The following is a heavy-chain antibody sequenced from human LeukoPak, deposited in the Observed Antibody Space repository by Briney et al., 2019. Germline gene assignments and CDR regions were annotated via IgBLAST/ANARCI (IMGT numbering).Heavy chain of an antibody. J-gene: IGHJ6*04. D-gene: IGHD2-15*01. CDR1: GFTFSSYG. V-gene: IGHV3-30*03. CDR2: ISYDGSNK. Sequence: AGGSLRLSCAASGFTFSSYGMHWVRQAPGKGLEWVAVISYDGSNKYYADSVKGRFTISRDNSKNTLYLQMNSLRAEDTAVYYCATAPHSLPTSLPLVWGKGTTVTVSS. CDR3: ATAPHSLPTSLPLV.